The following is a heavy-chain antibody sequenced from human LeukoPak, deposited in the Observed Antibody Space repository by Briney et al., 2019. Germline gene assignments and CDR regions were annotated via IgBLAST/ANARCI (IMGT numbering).Heavy chain of an antibody. CDR2: ISYDGSNK. J-gene: IGHJ3*02. Sequence: GGSLRLSCAASGFTFSSYGMHWVRQAPGKGLEWVAVISYDGSNKYYADSVKGRFTISRDNSKNTLYLQMNSLRAEDTAVYYCARAEYYDILTGYPGNAFDIWGQGTMVTVSS. D-gene: IGHD3-9*01. V-gene: IGHV3-30*03. CDR3: ARAEYYDILTGYPGNAFDI. CDR1: GFTFSSYG.